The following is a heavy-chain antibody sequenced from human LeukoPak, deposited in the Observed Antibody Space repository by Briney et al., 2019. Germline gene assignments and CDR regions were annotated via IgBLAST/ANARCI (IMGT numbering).Heavy chain of an antibody. D-gene: IGHD3-16*01. Sequence: GGSLRLSCAASGLSVTTNYMTWVRQAPGKGLDWVSVIFSGTTTYYADSVKGRFAISRDNSKNTVYLQMNSLRGEDTAVYYCARLGKGLDGGVQNAFDIWGQGTMVIVSS. CDR2: IFSGTTT. J-gene: IGHJ3*02. CDR1: GLSVTTNY. CDR3: ARLGKGLDGGVQNAFDI. V-gene: IGHV3-53*01.